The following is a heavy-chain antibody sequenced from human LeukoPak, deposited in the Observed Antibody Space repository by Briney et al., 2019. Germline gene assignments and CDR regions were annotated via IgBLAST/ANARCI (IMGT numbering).Heavy chain of an antibody. J-gene: IGHJ4*02. D-gene: IGHD6-19*01. V-gene: IGHV3-23*01. CDR3: AKPSSGWFDY. CDR2: ISGSGGST. Sequence: PGGSLRLSCAASGFTFSTYAMNWGRQAPGKGLEWVSAISGSGGSTYYADSVKGRFTISRDNSKNTLYLQMNSLRAEDTAVYYCAKPSSGWFDYWGQGTLVTVSS. CDR1: GFTFSTYA.